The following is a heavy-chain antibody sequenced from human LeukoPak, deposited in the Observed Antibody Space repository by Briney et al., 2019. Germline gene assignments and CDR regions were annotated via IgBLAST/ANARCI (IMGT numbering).Heavy chain of an antibody. D-gene: IGHD4-23*01. V-gene: IGHV3-53*01. CDR2: IYSGGST. Sequence: GGSLRLSCAASGFTVSSNYMSWVRQAPGKGLEWVSVIYSGGSTYYADSVKGRFTISRDNSKSTLYIQMNSLRAEDTAVYYCVRRAGGYSHPYDYWGQGTLVTVSS. J-gene: IGHJ4*02. CDR1: GFTVSSNY. CDR3: VRRAGGYSHPYDY.